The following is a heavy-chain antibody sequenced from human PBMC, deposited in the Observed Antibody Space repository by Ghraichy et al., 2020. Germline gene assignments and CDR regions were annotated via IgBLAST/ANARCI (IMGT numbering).Heavy chain of an antibody. D-gene: IGHD4-23*01. CDR2: ITSSSRTK. CDR1: GFTLSSYS. CDR3: ARGSRVVRFYYYDGMDV. Sequence: GESLNISCVGSGFTLSSYSMNWVRQAPGKGLEWVSYITSSSRTKSYADSVKGRFTISRDNAPNSLYLQMNNLRDEDTAIYYCARGSRVVRFYYYDGMDVWGQGTTVTVSS. V-gene: IGHV3-48*02. J-gene: IGHJ6*02.